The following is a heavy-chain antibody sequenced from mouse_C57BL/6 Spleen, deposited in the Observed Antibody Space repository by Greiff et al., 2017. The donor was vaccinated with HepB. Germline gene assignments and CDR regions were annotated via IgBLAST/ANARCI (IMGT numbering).Heavy chain of an antibody. CDR2: IYPGDGDT. V-gene: IGHV1-80*01. D-gene: IGHD1-1*01. CDR1: GYAFSSYW. J-gene: IGHJ2*01. CDR3: ARLSTTVVFDY. Sequence: VKLQESGAELVKPGASVKISCKASGYAFSSYWMNWVKQRPGKGLEWIGQIYPGDGDTNYNGKFKGKATLTADKSSSTAYMQLSSLTSEDSAVYFCARLSTTVVFDYWGQGTTLTVSS.